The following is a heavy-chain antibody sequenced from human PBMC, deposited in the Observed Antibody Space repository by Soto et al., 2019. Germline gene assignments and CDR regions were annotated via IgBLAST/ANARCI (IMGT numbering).Heavy chain of an antibody. J-gene: IGHJ4*02. Sequence: PGGSLRLSCAASGFTFSSYSMNWVRQAPGKGLERVSSISSSSSYIYYADSVKGRFTISRDNAKNSLYLQMNSLRAEDTAVYYCANLARDIVVVPAASPLDYWGQGTLVTVSS. CDR1: GFTFSSYS. D-gene: IGHD2-2*01. CDR3: ANLARDIVVVPAASPLDY. V-gene: IGHV3-21*01. CDR2: ISSSSSYI.